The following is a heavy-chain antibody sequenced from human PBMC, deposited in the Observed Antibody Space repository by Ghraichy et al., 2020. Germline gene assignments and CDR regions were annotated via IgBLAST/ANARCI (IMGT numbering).Heavy chain of an antibody. CDR2: IIPIFGTA. CDR1: GGTFSSYA. V-gene: IGHV1-69*05. J-gene: IGHJ1*01. Sequence: SVKVSCKASGGTFSSYAISWVRQAPGQGLEWMGGIIPIFGTANYAQKFQERVTITRDMSTSTAYMELSSLRSEDTAVYYCAAGALSQNPDFQHWGQGTLVTVSS. CDR3: AAGALSQNPDFQH. D-gene: IGHD3-9*01.